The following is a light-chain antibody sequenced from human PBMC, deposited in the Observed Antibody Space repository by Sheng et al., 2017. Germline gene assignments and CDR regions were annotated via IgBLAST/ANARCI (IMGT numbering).Light chain of an antibody. CDR3: AAWDDSLNGHVV. J-gene: IGLJ2*01. Sequence: QSALTQPPSASGSPGQSVTISCTGTSSDVGGYNYVSWYQQHPGKAPKLMIYDVSKRPSGVPERFSGSKSGNTASLTVSGLQAEDEADYYCAAWDDSLNGHVVFGGGTKLTVL. V-gene: IGLV2-8*01. CDR1: SSDVGGYNY. CDR2: DVS.